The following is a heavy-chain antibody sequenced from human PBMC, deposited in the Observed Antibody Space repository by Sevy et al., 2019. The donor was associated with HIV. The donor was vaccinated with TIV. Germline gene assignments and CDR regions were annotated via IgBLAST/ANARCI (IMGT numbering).Heavy chain of an antibody. Sequence: SETLSLTCTVSGGSFSSYYWSWIRQPPGKGLEWIGYIYYNGSTNSNPSLKSRVTISAHTSKNQFSLKLNSVTAADTAVYYCARGKVVFDYWGQGTLVTVSS. CDR2: IYYNGST. J-gene: IGHJ4*02. CDR1: GGSFSSYY. CDR3: ARGKVVFDY. V-gene: IGHV4-59*01. D-gene: IGHD2-2*01.